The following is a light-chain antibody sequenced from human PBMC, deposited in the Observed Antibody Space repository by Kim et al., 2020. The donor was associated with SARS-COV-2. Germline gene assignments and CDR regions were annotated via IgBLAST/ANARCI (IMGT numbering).Light chain of an antibody. CDR1: KLGDKY. Sequence: LSPGQTARITCSGDKLGDKYACWYQQKPGQSPVLVIYQDSKRPSGIPERFSGSNSGNTATLTISGTQAMDEADYYCQAWDSSTYVFGTGTKATVL. J-gene: IGLJ1*01. CDR3: QAWDSSTYV. V-gene: IGLV3-1*01. CDR2: QDS.